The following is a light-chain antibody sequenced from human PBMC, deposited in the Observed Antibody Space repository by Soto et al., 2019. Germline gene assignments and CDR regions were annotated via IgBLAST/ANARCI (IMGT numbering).Light chain of an antibody. CDR3: MQALQTPYT. J-gene: IGKJ2*01. V-gene: IGKV2-28*01. Sequence: DIVMTQSPLSLPVTPGEPACISCRSSQRLLHSNGYNSLDWYLQKPGQSPQLLIYLGSTRASGVPDRFNGSGSGTYFTLKISRVEAEDFGVYYCMQALQTPYTFGQGTKLEIK. CDR2: LGS. CDR1: QRLLHSNGYNS.